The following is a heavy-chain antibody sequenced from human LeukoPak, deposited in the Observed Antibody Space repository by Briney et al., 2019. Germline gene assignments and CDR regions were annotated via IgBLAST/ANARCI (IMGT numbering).Heavy chain of an antibody. V-gene: IGHV3-7*03. D-gene: IGHD2-2*02. Sequence: PGSSLRLSCAASGFTFSRYSMHWVRQAPGKGLECVANIKRDGSEKYYVDSVKGRFTIFRDDAKSSLYLQMNSLRAEDTAVYFCARVYTGNRWHFDYWGQGTLVTVSS. J-gene: IGHJ4*02. CDR1: GFTFSRYS. CDR2: IKRDGSEK. CDR3: ARVYTGNRWHFDY.